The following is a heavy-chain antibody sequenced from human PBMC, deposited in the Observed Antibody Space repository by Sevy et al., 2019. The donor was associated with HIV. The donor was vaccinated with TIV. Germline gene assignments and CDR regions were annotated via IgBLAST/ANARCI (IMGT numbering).Heavy chain of an antibody. Sequence: ASVKVSCKASGYTFTRYGISWVRQAPGQGLEWMGWISAYNDYTNYVQKLKGRVTMTTDTSTSIAYLELRSLRSDDTAVYYCARDRNNYDSSGYPKGMDVWGQGTTVTVSS. CDR3: ARDRNNYDSSGYPKGMDV. CDR2: ISAYNDYT. CDR1: GYTFTRYG. J-gene: IGHJ6*02. D-gene: IGHD3-22*01. V-gene: IGHV1-18*01.